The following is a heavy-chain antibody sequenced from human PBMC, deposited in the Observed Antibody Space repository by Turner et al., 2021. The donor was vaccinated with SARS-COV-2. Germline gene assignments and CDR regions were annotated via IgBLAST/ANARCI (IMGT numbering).Heavy chain of an antibody. CDR3: ARARWHYYDSSGYYPDAFDI. CDR2: ISSSRSYI. D-gene: IGHD3-22*01. J-gene: IGHJ3*02. V-gene: IGHV3-21*01. CDR1: GFTFSTYS. Sequence: EVQLVESGGGLVKPGGSLRLSCAASGFTFSTYSMNWVRQAPGKGLEWVSSISSSRSYIYYANAVKGRLTISRDNAKNSLYLQMNSLRAEDTAVYYCARARWHYYDSSGYYPDAFDIWGQGTMVTVSS.